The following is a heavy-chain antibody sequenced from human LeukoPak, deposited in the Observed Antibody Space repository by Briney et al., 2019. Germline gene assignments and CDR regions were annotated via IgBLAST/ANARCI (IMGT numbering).Heavy chain of an antibody. CDR3: ARGAAVTPRSADHIPWGY. CDR1: GYTFTSYY. D-gene: IGHD2-21*02. Sequence: GASVKVSCKASGYTFTSYYMHWVRQAPGQGLEWMGWINPTSDTTNSAPKFEGRVTMTRDTSITTVYMQLSRLTSDDTAVYYCARGAAVTPRSADHIPWGYWGQGTLVTVSS. V-gene: IGHV1-2*02. J-gene: IGHJ4*02. CDR2: INPTSDTT.